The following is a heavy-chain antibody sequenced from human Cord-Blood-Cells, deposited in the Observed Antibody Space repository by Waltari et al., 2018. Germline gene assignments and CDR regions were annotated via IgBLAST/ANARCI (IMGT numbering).Heavy chain of an antibody. J-gene: IGHJ3*02. D-gene: IGHD2-8*02. CDR1: ASTLPRSS. V-gene: IGHV1-2*02. Sequence: QAQLLQSGAEVKKPAAHAHGACQDSASTLPRSSMPRVRQAPGQGLEWMGWINPNSGGTNYAQKFQGRVTMTRDTSISTAYMELSRLRSDDTAVYYCARVVLGNDAFDIWGQGTMVTVSS. CDR2: INPNSGGT. CDR3: ARVVLGNDAFDI.